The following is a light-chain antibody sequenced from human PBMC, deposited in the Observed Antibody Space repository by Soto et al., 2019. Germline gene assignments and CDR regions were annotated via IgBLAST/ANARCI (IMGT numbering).Light chain of an antibody. Sequence: QSALTQPASVSGSPGQSITISCTGTSSDVGGYNHVSWYQQHPGKATKLMIYEVSNRPSGVSNRFSGSKSGNTSSLTISGLHAEDEADYYCSSYTSSSTLVFGGGTKLTVL. CDR2: EVS. CDR1: SSDVGGYNH. CDR3: SSYTSSSTLV. V-gene: IGLV2-14*01. J-gene: IGLJ2*01.